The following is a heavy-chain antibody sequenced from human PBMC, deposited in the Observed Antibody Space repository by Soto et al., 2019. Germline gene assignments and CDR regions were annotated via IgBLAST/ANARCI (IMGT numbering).Heavy chain of an antibody. J-gene: IGHJ3*02. CDR3: ARDDAFDNENGFDM. Sequence: LILSCAVSGFPFSFYGFHSVRQSPGKGLEWLGVIVSDGSAIYHADSLEGRFFISRDNSKDILYLQMNSLRVEDTAVYYCARDDAFDNENGFDMWGQGTMVTVSS. D-gene: IGHD3-3*02. V-gene: IGHV3-33*01. CDR1: GFPFSFYG. CDR2: IVSDGSAI.